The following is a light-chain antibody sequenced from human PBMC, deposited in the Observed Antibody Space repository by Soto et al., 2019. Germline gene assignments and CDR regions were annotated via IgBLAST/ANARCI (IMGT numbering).Light chain of an antibody. CDR1: QSLLHSNGYNY. CDR2: LGS. Sequence: DIVMAQSPLSLPVSPGEPASISCRSGQSLLHSNGYNYLDWYLQKPGQSPQLLIFLGSNRASGVPDRFSGSGSGTGFTLKISRVEAEDVGVYYCMQALQTPITFGQGTRLEMK. J-gene: IGKJ5*01. CDR3: MQALQTPIT. V-gene: IGKV2-28*01.